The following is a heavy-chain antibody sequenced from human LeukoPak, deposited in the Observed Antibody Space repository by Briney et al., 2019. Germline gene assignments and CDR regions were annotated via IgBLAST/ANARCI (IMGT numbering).Heavy chain of an antibody. CDR1: GFTFSTYS. CDR2: ISSSSTTI. V-gene: IGHV3-48*04. J-gene: IGHJ4*02. CDR3: ARAISDY. D-gene: IGHD5-24*01. Sequence: GGSLRLSCTASGFTFSTYSMSWVRQAPGKGLEWVSYISSSSTTIYYADSVKGRFTISRDNAKNSLYLQMSSLRAEDTAVYYCARAISDYWGQGTLVTVSS.